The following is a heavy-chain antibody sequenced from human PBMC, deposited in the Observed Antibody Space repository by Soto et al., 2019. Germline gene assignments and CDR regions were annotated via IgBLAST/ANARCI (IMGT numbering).Heavy chain of an antibody. J-gene: IGHJ3*02. V-gene: IGHV2-5*02. CDR2: IYWDDDR. CDR1: GVSLSTRRVG. Sequence: QITLKESGPTLVNPTQTLTLTCSFSGVSLSTRRVGVAWIRQPPGKALEWLAIIYWDDDRRYSPSLKTRLAITKDTSKNQVVLTMTNLDPGDTATYYCAHIMITWGGVSALDAFDMWGQGTMVTVSS. D-gene: IGHD3-16*01. CDR3: AHIMITWGGVSALDAFDM.